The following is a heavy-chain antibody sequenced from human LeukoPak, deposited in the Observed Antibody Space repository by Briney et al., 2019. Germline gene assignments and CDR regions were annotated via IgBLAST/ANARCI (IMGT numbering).Heavy chain of an antibody. J-gene: IGHJ4*02. V-gene: IGHV3-30*02. CDR3: AKNRDSSDYPRDFDY. CDR2: IRHDGSYQ. CDR1: RFTFSSYG. Sequence: PGGSLRLSCAASRFTFSSYGMRWVRQTPGKGLEWVAFIRHDGSYQQYADSVKGRFTVSRDNSKDTVYLQMNSLRTEDTAVYYCAKNRDSSDYPRDFDYWGQGTLVTVSS. D-gene: IGHD6-19*01.